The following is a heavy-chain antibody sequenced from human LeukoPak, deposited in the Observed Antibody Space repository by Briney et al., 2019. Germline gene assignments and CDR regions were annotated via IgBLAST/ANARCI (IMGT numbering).Heavy chain of an antibody. D-gene: IGHD1-20*01. Sequence: PGGSLRLSCAASGFTFSSYGMHWVRQAPGKGLEWVAVISYDGSNKYYADSVKGRFTISRDNSKNTLYLQMNSLRAEDTAVYYCAKITALTSYYYYYGMDVWGQGTTVTVSS. J-gene: IGHJ6*02. V-gene: IGHV3-30*18. CDR3: AKITALTSYYYYYGMDV. CDR2: ISYDGSNK. CDR1: GFTFSSYG.